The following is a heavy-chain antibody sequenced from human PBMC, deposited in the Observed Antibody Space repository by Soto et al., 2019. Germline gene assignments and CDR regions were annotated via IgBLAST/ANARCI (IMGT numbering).Heavy chain of an antibody. CDR2: IWYDGSNK. V-gene: IGHV3-33*08. CDR1: GFIFSSYG. J-gene: IGHJ4*02. Sequence: HPGGSLRLSCAASGFIFSSYGMHWVRQAPGKGLEWVAVIWYDGSNKYYADSVKGRFTISRDNSKNTLYLQMNSLRAEDTVVYYCARDLDSIAVAGTGYWGQGTLVTVSS. D-gene: IGHD6-19*01. CDR3: ARDLDSIAVAGTGY.